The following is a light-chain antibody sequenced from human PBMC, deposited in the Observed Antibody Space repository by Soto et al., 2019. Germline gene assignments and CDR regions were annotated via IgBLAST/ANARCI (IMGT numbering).Light chain of an antibody. CDR2: ANS. Sequence: QSVLTQPPSVSGAPWQRVTFSCTGSSSNIGGYDVHWYQQLPGTAPKLLIYANSNRPSGVPDRFSGSKSGSSVSLAITGLQAEDEAEYYCQSYDSSLSGYVFGAGTKVTVL. V-gene: IGLV1-40*01. CDR1: SSNIGGYD. CDR3: QSYDSSLSGYV. J-gene: IGLJ1*01.